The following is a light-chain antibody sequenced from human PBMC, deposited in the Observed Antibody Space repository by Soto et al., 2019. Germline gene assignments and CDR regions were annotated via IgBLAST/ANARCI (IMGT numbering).Light chain of an antibody. Sequence: EIVLTQSPGTLSLSPGERATLPCRASQSVRSSYLAWYQQKLGQAPRLLIYGVSNRATGIPDRFSGSGSGTDFTLTISRLESEDFAVYYCQQYGTSPRTFGQGTKVEIK. CDR1: QSVRSSY. CDR2: GVS. CDR3: QQYGTSPRT. J-gene: IGKJ1*01. V-gene: IGKV3-20*01.